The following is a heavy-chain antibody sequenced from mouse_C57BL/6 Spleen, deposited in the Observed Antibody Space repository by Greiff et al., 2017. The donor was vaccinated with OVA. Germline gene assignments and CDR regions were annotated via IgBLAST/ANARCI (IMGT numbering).Heavy chain of an antibody. CDR3: ARWEDGNYFYAMDY. D-gene: IGHD2-1*01. CDR2: INPNYGTT. J-gene: IGHJ4*01. CDR1: GYSFTDYN. V-gene: IGHV1-39*01. Sequence: EVQLQESGPELVKPGASVKISCKASGYSFTDYNMNWVKQSNGKSLEWIGVINPNYGTTSYNQKFKGKATLTVDQSSSTAYMQLNSLTSEDSAVYYCARWEDGNYFYAMDYWGQGTSVTVSS.